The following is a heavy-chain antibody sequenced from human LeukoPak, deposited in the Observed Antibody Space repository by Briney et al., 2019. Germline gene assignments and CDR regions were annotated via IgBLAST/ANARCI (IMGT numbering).Heavy chain of an antibody. CDR2: INHSGST. CDR3: ARGRPKYYFDY. V-gene: IGHV4-34*01. J-gene: IGHJ4*02. CDR1: GGSFSGYY. Sequence: PSGTLSLTCAVYGGSFSGYYWSWIRQPPGKGLEWIGEINHSGSTNYNPSLKSRVTISVDTSKNQFSLKLSSVTAADTAVYYCARGRPKYYFDYWGQGTLVTVSS.